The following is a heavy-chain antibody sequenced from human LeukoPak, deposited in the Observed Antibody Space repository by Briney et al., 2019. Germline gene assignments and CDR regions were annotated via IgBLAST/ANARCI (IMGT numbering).Heavy chain of an antibody. J-gene: IGHJ6*04. V-gene: IGHV3-33*01. Sequence: PGRSLRLSCAASGFTFSSYGMHWVRQAPGKGLEWVAVIWYDGSNKYYADSVKGRFTISRDNSKNTLYLQMNSLRAEDTAVYYCARLKIPSYYYGMDVWGKGTTVTVSS. CDR1: GFTFSSYG. CDR2: IWYDGSNK. D-gene: IGHD2-21*01. CDR3: ARLKIPSYYYGMDV.